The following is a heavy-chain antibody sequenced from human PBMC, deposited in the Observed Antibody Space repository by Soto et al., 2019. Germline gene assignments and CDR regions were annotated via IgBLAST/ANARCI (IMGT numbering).Heavy chain of an antibody. D-gene: IGHD3-3*01. V-gene: IGHV4-4*07. CDR1: GGSMSSYY. CDR2: VYSSGGT. CDR3: ARGQRFSDWFDP. Sequence: KTSETLSLTCTVSGGSMSSYYWTWIRQPAGKGLEWIGRVYSSGGTHYNPSLKSRVTISLDTPKNQFSLRLLSVTDADTAVYYCARGQRFSDWFDPWGQGTLVTVSS. J-gene: IGHJ5*02.